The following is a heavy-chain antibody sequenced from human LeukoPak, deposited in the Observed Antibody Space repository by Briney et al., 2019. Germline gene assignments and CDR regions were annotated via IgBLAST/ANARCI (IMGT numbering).Heavy chain of an antibody. CDR1: GFTFSRYS. CDR2: ISSSSSTK. CDR3: ARDPGHSSVGEPKHNDY. V-gene: IGHV3-48*02. J-gene: IGHJ4*02. Sequence: PGGSLRLSCAASGFTFSRYSMNWVRQAPGKGLEWVSYISSSSSTKYYADSVKGRFTISRDNAKSSLYLQMNSLRDEDTVVYFCARDPGHSSVGEPKHNDYWGQGTLVTVSS. D-gene: IGHD3-10*01.